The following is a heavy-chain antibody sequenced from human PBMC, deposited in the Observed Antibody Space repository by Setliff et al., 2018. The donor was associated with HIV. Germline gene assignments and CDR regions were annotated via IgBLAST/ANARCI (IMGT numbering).Heavy chain of an antibody. CDR3: ARCLYSRYYFDY. J-gene: IGHJ4*02. D-gene: IGHD1-26*01. Sequence: PGGSLRLSCAASGFTFSSYAMHWVRQAPGKGLEWVAVISYDGSNKYYADSVKGRFTIARDNSKNTLYLQMNSLRAEDTAVYYCARCLYSRYYFDYWGQGTLVTVSS. CDR1: GFTFSSYA. V-gene: IGHV3-30*04. CDR2: ISYDGSNK.